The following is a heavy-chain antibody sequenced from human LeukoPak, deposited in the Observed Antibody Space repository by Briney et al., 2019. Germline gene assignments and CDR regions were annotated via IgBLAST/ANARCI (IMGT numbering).Heavy chain of an antibody. V-gene: IGHV1-46*01. CDR2: INPSGSST. CDR3: ARDNSVGDIAWWFDP. J-gene: IGHJ5*02. Sequence: ASVKVSCKASGYTFTSYGISWVRQAPGQGVEWIGLINPSGSSTLYAQKFQGRVTMTRDMSTTTDYMELSSLRSEDTAVYYCARDNSVGDIAWWFDPWGQGTLVTVSS. D-gene: IGHD3-16*02. CDR1: GYTFTSYG.